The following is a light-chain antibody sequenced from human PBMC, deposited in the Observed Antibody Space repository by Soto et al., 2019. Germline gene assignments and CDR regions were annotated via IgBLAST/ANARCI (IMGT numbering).Light chain of an antibody. CDR3: QQYYSYPHT. CDR2: AAY. Sequence: AIRMTQSPSSFSASTGDRVTITCRERQGISSYLAWYQQNPGKAPKLLIYAAYTLQSRVPSRLSGSGSSADFTLTISCLQSEDFATYYYQQYYSYPHTFGQGTKVEIK. CDR1: QGISSY. J-gene: IGKJ1*01. V-gene: IGKV1-8*01.